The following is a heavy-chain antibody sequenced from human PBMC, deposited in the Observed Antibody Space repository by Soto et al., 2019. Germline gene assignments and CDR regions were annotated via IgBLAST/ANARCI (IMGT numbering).Heavy chain of an antibody. Sequence: VKVSCKVSGCTLTELSMHLVRQAPGKGLEWMGGFDPEDGETIYAQKFQGRVTMTEDTSTDTAYMELSSLRSEDTAVYYCATDKGSIAAAVSAFDTWGQGTMVTVSS. CDR2: FDPEDGET. D-gene: IGHD6-13*01. V-gene: IGHV1-24*01. J-gene: IGHJ3*02. CDR3: ATDKGSIAAAVSAFDT. CDR1: GCTLTELS.